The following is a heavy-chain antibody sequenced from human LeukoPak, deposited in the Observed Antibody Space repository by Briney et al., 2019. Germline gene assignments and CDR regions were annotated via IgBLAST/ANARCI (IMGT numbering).Heavy chain of an antibody. J-gene: IGHJ3*02. CDR3: AREARGVGANEFRAFDI. D-gene: IGHD1-26*01. Sequence: TGGSLRLSCAASGFTFSSYSMNWVRQAPGKGLEWVSYISSSSSTIYYADSVKGRFTISRDNAKNTLYLQMNSLRAEDTAVSYCAREARGVGANEFRAFDIWGQGTMVTVSS. CDR2: ISSSSSTI. V-gene: IGHV3-48*04. CDR1: GFTFSSYS.